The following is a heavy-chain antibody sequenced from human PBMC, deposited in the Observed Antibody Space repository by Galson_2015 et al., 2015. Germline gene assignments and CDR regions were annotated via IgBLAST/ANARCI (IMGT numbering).Heavy chain of an antibody. V-gene: IGHV3-48*03. CDR2: ISSSGSTI. J-gene: IGHJ5*02. CDR3: ARDNWGARYYNGSESYPSGWFDP. D-gene: IGHD3-10*01. Sequence: SLRLSCAASGFTFSSYEMNWVRQAPGKGLEWVSYISSSGSTIYYADSVKGRFTISRDNAKNSLYLQMNSLRAEDTAVYYCARDNWGARYYNGSESYPSGWFDPWGQGTLVTVSS. CDR1: GFTFSSYE.